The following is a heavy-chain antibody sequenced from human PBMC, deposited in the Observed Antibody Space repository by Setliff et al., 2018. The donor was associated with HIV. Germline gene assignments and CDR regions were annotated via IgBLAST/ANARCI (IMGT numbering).Heavy chain of an antibody. V-gene: IGHV3-49*04. D-gene: IGHD6-19*01. J-gene: IGHJ4*02. CDR1: GFTFGDYA. Sequence: PGGSLRLSCTTSGFTFGDYAMSWVRQAPGKGLEWVGFIRSKTYGGTAEYVTSVKGRFTISRDDSKSIAYLQMNSLNTEDTAIYYCARVEGMWQWLLRHWGQGTLVTVSS. CDR3: ARVEGMWQWLLRH. CDR2: IRSKTYGGTA.